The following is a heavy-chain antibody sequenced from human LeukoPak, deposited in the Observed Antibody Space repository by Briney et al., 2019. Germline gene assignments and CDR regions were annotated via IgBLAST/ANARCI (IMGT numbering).Heavy chain of an antibody. D-gene: IGHD2-15*01. V-gene: IGHV3-7*01. Sequence: PGGSLRLSCAASGFSFTNYWMSWVRQAPGKGLEWVANVKEDGTTKQYVDSVKDRITISNDNAKNSLYLQMDSLRAEDTLVYYCVSQEVVPAWSQVTLVSVSS. CDR1: GFSFTNYW. CDR2: VKEDGTTK. J-gene: IGHJ5*02. CDR3: VSQEVVPA.